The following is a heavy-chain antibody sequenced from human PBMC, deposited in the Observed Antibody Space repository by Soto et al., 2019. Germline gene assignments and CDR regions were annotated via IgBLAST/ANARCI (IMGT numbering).Heavy chain of an antibody. D-gene: IGHD2-2*01. Sequence: GGSLRLSCAASGFTFSSYAMSWVRQAPGKGLEWVSTIGGSGGSTYYADSVKGRFTISRDNSKNTLYLQMNSLRVEDTAVYYCAARLVGSGMDVWGQGTTVTVSS. CDR3: AARLVGSGMDV. CDR1: GFTFSSYA. J-gene: IGHJ6*02. V-gene: IGHV3-23*01. CDR2: IGGSGGST.